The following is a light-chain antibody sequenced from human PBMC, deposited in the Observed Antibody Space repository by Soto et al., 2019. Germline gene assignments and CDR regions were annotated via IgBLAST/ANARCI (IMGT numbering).Light chain of an antibody. CDR1: QSFSSY. CDR2: AAS. Sequence: DIPMTQSPSSLSASVCDRVTITCRASQSFSSYLNWYQQKPGKAPKLMIYAASSLKSGVTSRFSSSGSGTDFYLTISSLQHEDFATYYCQQSYSTPRYTFGQGTKLEIK. V-gene: IGKV1-39*01. J-gene: IGKJ2*01. CDR3: QQSYSTPRYT.